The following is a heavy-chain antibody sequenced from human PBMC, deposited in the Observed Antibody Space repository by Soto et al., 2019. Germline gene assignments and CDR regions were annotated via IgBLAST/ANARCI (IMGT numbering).Heavy chain of an antibody. D-gene: IGHD5-18*01. CDR3: ATLNSFGDDY. V-gene: IGHV3-74*03. J-gene: IGHJ4*02. Sequence: EVQLVESGGGLVQPGGSLRLSCAVSGFTFSRFWMHWVRQGPGKGLVWVSRIYSDGSGPMYADSVKGRFTISRDNAKSTLYLQMNSLRAEHTGVYYCATLNSFGDDYWGQGTLVTVST. CDR1: GFTFSRFW. CDR2: IYSDGSGP.